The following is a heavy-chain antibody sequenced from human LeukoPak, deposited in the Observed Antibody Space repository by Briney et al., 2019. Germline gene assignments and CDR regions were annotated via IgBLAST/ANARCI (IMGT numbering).Heavy chain of an antibody. J-gene: IGHJ4*02. Sequence: GGSLRLSCAASGFTFSSSAMSWVRQVPGKGLEWVSVISGSGDNTYYADSVKGRFTISRDNSKNMLYLQMNSLRAEDTAVYYCAKWKYSNSGIDDYWGQGTLVTVSS. D-gene: IGHD6-6*01. V-gene: IGHV3-23*01. CDR1: GFTFSSSA. CDR3: AKWKYSNSGIDDY. CDR2: ISGSGDNT.